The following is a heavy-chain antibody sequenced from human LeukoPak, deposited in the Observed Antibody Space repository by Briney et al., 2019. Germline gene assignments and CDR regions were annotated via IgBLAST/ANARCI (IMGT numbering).Heavy chain of an antibody. Sequence: PSETLSLTCTVSGGSISSSSYYWGWIRQPPGKGLEWIGYIYYSGSTNYNPSLKSRVTISVDTSKNQFSLKLSSVTAADTAVYYCARDKGATNWGQGTLVTVPS. CDR1: GGSISSSSYY. J-gene: IGHJ4*02. D-gene: IGHD1-26*01. V-gene: IGHV4-61*01. CDR3: ARDKGATN. CDR2: IYYSGST.